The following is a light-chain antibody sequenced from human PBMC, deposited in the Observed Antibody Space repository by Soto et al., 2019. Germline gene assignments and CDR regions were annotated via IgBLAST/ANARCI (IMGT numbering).Light chain of an antibody. Sequence: DIQVTQSPCSVSAAVGDRVTITCRACQDIAAYLAWYHHKPGRAPDLLIHAAARLQSGVTSRFSGSGSGTDFTLTINSLQSEEFASYYCQQAYSFPSTFGQGTRLEIK. V-gene: IGKV1D-12*01. J-gene: IGKJ5*01. CDR2: AAA. CDR3: QQAYSFPST. CDR1: QDIAAY.